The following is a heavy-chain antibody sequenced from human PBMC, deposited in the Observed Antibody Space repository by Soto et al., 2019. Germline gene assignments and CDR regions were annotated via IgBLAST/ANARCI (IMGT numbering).Heavy chain of an antibody. J-gene: IGHJ6*02. D-gene: IGHD2-8*01. CDR2: ISTYHGNT. CDR3: ARDPYNVLMVNAPNLYGMDV. Sequence: QVQQVQSGAEVKKPGASVKVSCKASGYTFTTYDISWVRQAPGQGLEWMGRISTYHGNTNYPQSLQGRLTMTTDTSTSTDYMELRSLRSDDTAVYYCARDPYNVLMVNAPNLYGMDVWGQGNTVTVSS. V-gene: IGHV1-18*01. CDR1: GYTFTTYD.